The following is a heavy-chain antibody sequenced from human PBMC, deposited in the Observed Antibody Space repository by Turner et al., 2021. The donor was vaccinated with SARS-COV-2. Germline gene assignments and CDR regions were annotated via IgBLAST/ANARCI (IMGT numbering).Heavy chain of an antibody. J-gene: IGHJ6*03. CDR2: ISYDGSNK. D-gene: IGHD6-19*01. CDR3: AKAETYSSGWSGVRSYYYYYMDV. CDR1: GFTFSSYG. Sequence: RLSCAASGFTFSSYGMHWVRQAPGKGLEWVAVISYDGSNKYYADSVKGRFTIARANSKNTLDLQMNRLRAEDTAVYYCAKAETYSSGWSGVRSYYYYYMDVWGKGTTVTVSS. V-gene: IGHV3-30*18.